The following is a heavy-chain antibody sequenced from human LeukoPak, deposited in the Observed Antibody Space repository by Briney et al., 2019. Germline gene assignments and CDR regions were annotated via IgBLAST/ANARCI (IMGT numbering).Heavy chain of an antibody. CDR1: GGTFNRYA. Sequence: SVKVSCKASGGTFNRYAISWVRQAPGQGLEWMGGIIPIFGTANYAQKFQGRVTITADKSTSTAYMELSSLRSEDTAVYYCARADNWEGAKGDWGQGTMVTVSS. V-gene: IGHV1-69*06. CDR2: IIPIFGTA. CDR3: ARADNWEGAKGD. J-gene: IGHJ3*01. D-gene: IGHD1-20*01.